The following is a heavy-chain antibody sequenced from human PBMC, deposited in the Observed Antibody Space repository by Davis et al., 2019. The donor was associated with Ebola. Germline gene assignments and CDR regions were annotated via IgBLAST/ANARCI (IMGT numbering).Heavy chain of an antibody. J-gene: IGHJ4*02. D-gene: IGHD3-10*01. CDR3: SERGSSV. V-gene: IGHV4-59*03. CDR2: IYYTGSA. CDR1: GVSINRHY. Sequence: PSETLSLTCTVSGVSINRHYWSWIRQPPGKRLEWIGSIYYTGSAYYNSSLNSRVTISVDTSKNQFSLKLTSVTAADTAMYYCSERGSSVWGQGALVTVSS.